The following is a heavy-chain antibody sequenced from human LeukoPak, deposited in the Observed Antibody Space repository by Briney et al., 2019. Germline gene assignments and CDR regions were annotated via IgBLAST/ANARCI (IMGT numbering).Heavy chain of an antibody. CDR1: GGSISSGAYY. CDR2: IYYSGST. D-gene: IGHD2-2*01. V-gene: IGHV4-30-4*08. Sequence: SETLSLTCTVSGGSISSGAYYWSWIRQPPGKGLEWIGYIYYSGSTYYNPSLKSRVTISVDTSKNQFSLKLSSVTAADTAVYYCARAGIVVVPTATDYFDYWGQGALVTVSS. J-gene: IGHJ4*02. CDR3: ARAGIVVVPTATDYFDY.